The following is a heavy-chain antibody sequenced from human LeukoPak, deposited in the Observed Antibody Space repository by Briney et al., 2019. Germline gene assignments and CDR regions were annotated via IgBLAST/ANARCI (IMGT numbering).Heavy chain of an antibody. CDR2: INGDESSI. V-gene: IGHV3-74*01. J-gene: IGHJ6*02. Sequence: GGSLRLSCAASGFTFSSYWMHWVRQAPGKGLVWVSRINGDESSISYADSVKGRFTISRDNAKNTLYLQMNSLRAEDTAVYYCARGGSYGPEDYYYYGMDVWGQGTTVAVSS. CDR3: ARGGSYGPEDYYYYGMDV. D-gene: IGHD1-26*01. CDR1: GFTFSSYW.